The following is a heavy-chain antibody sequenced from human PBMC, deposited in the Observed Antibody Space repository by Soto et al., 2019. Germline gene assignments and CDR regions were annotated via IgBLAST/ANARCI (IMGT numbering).Heavy chain of an antibody. V-gene: IGHV3-30-3*01. CDR2: ISYDGSNK. CDR3: ARAKKWLRPYYFDY. J-gene: IGHJ4*02. D-gene: IGHD5-12*01. Sequence: GGSLRLSCAASGFTFSSYAMHWVRQAPGKGLEWVAVISYDGSNKYYADSVKGRFTISRDNSKNTLYLQMNSLRAEDTAVYYCARAKKWLRPYYFDYWGQGTLVTVSS. CDR1: GFTFSSYA.